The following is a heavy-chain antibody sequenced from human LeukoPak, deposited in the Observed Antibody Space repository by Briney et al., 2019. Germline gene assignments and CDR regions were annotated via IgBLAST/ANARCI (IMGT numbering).Heavy chain of an antibody. D-gene: IGHD2-15*01. CDR2: IILICGTA. CDR1: GGTFSSYA. J-gene: IGHJ6*03. CDR3: ARVVVVAAPPYYYYYYMDV. Sequence: SVKVSCEASGGTFSSYAISWVRQAPGQGLEWMGWIILICGTANYAQKFQGRVTITADESTSTAYMELSSLRSEDTAVYYCARVVVVAAPPYYYYYYMDVWGKGTTVTVSS. V-gene: IGHV1-69*13.